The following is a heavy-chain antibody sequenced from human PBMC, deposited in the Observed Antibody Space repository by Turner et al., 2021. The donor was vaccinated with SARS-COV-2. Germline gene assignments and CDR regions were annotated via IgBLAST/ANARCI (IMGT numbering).Heavy chain of an antibody. Sequence: EVQLVGSGGGLVKPVGFRRLSCAASGFTFCIYTMNWVRQAPGKGLEWVSSISSSSSYIYYADSVKGQFTISRDNAKNSLYLQMNSLRDEDTAVYYCARWGPNYYDSSGYDPDGLDIWGQGTMVTVSS. V-gene: IGHV3-21*01. CDR1: GFTFCIYT. D-gene: IGHD3-22*01. CDR3: ARWGPNYYDSSGYDPDGLDI. CDR2: ISSSSSYI. J-gene: IGHJ3*02.